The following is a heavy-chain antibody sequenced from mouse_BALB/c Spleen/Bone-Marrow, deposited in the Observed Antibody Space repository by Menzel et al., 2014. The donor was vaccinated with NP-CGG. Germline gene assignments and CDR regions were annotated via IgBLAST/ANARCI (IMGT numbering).Heavy chain of an antibody. J-gene: IGHJ2*01. V-gene: IGHV5-6-3*01. CDR3: ARGNYGNYVDYFDY. D-gene: IGHD2-1*01. CDR1: GFTFSSYG. CDR2: INSNGGST. Sequence: EVQVVESGGGLVQPGGSLKLSCAASGFTFSSYGMSWVRQTPDKRLELVASINSNGGSTYYPGSVKGRFTISRDNAKNTLSLQMSSLKSEDTAMYYCARGNYGNYVDYFDYWGQGTTLTVSS.